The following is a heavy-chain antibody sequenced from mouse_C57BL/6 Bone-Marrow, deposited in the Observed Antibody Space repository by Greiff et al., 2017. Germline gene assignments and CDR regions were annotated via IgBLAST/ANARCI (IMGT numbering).Heavy chain of an antibody. CDR2: IHPNSGST. Sequence: VQLQQPGAELVKPGASVTLSCKASGYTFTSYWMHWVKQRPGQGLEWIGMIHPNSGSTNYNEKFKSKATLTVDKSSSTAYMQLSSLTSEDSAVYYCARGPYGSNYAMDYWGQGTSVTVSS. V-gene: IGHV1-64*01. CDR3: ARGPYGSNYAMDY. D-gene: IGHD1-1*01. J-gene: IGHJ4*01. CDR1: GYTFTSYW.